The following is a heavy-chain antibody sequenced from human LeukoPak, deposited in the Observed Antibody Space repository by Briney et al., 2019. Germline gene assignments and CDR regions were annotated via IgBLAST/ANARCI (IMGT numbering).Heavy chain of an antibody. J-gene: IGHJ6*03. V-gene: IGHV1-69*05. CDR2: IIPIFGTA. CDR3: ARGGFPYYYYMDV. Sequence: ASVKVSCKASGGTFSRYAISWVRQAPGQGLEWMGGIIPIFGTANYAQKFQGRVTITTDESTSTAYMELSSLRSEDTAVYYCARGGFPYYYYMDVWGKGTTVTVSS. CDR1: GGTFSRYA.